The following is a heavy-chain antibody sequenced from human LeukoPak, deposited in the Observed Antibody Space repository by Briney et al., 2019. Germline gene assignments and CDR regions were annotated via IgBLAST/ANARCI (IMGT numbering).Heavy chain of an antibody. CDR3: ARDYGDYQIYFDL. CDR1: GFTFSLYN. D-gene: IGHD4-17*01. Sequence: GGSLRLSCAASGFTFSLYNLNWVRQAPGKGLEWVSSISGGSNYIYYSDSVKGRFTISRDNAKKSLYLQMNSLRAEDTAVYFCARDYGDYQIYFDLWGQGTLVTVSS. V-gene: IGHV3-21*01. CDR2: ISGGSNYI. J-gene: IGHJ4*02.